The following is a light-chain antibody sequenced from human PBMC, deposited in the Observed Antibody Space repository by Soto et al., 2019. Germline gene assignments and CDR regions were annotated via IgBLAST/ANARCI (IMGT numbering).Light chain of an antibody. CDR3: YSYAGDNRV. CDR2: EVT. CDR1: SSDVGGYNY. V-gene: IGLV2-8*01. J-gene: IGLJ1*01. Sequence: QSVLTQPPSASGSPGQSVTISCTGTSSDVGGYNYVSWYQQHPGKAPKLMIYEVTKRPSGVPDRFSGSKSGNTASLTVSGLLAEDEADYYCYSYAGDNRVFGTGTKVTVL.